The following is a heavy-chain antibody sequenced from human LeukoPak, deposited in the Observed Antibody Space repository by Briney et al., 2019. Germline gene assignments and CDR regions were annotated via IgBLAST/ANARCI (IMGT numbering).Heavy chain of an antibody. Sequence: PGGSLRLSCAASGFSFGGYAMNWVRQAPGKGLEWVSSILGSGSSIYYADSVKGRFTISRDNSKNTLYLQMNSLRAEDTAVYYCAILPWGLDFDYWGQGTLVTVSS. D-gene: IGHD7-27*01. CDR1: GFSFGGYA. V-gene: IGHV3-23*01. CDR2: ILGSGSSI. J-gene: IGHJ4*02. CDR3: AILPWGLDFDY.